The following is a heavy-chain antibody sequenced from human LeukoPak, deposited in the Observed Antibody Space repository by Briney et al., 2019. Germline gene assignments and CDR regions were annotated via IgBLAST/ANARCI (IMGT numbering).Heavy chain of an antibody. Sequence: GGSLRLSCAASGFTFSSYAMSWVRQAPGKGLEWVSYIRSRDRTIYYADSVKGRFTISTDNAENSLYLQMNSLRTEDTAVYYCARDHRWGFDYWGRGTLVTVSS. D-gene: IGHD7-27*01. V-gene: IGHV3-48*01. CDR1: GFTFSSYA. CDR2: IRSRDRTI. CDR3: ARDHRWGFDY. J-gene: IGHJ4*02.